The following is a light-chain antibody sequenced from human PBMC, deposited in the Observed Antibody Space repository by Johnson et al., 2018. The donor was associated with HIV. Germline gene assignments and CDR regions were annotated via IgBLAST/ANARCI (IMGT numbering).Light chain of an antibody. CDR2: ENN. CDR3: GTWDSSLRVGF. CDR1: SSNIGNNY. V-gene: IGLV1-51*02. Sequence: VLTQPPSVSAAPGQKVTISCSGSSSNIGNNYVSWYQQLPGTAPKLLIYENNKRPSGIPDRFSGSKSGTSATLGITGLQTGDEANYYCGTWDSSLRVGFFGTGTKVTVL. J-gene: IGLJ1*01.